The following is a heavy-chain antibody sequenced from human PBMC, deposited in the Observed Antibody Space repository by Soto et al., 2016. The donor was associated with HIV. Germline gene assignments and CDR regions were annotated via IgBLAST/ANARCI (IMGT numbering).Heavy chain of an antibody. CDR1: GGSIRSTDYY. J-gene: IGHJ4*02. CDR3: ARQVQPGDSLTGYSSPLDY. Sequence: VQLQESGPGLVKPSETLSLTCTVSGGSIRSTDYYWAWIRQPPGKGLEWIGNLYYSGTTYYNPSLKSRVTISVETSKSLFSLRLTSVTAADTAVYYCARQVQPGDSLTGYSSPLDYWGQGTLVTVSS. V-gene: IGHV4-39*01. D-gene: IGHD3-9*01. CDR2: LYYSGTT.